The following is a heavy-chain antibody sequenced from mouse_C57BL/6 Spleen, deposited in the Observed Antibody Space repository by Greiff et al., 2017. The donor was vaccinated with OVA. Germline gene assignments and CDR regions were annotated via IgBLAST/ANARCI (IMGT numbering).Heavy chain of an antibody. CDR2: INPGSGGT. CDR3: AREETGKFAY. V-gene: IGHV1-54*01. CDR1: GYAFTNYL. Sequence: VQLQQSGAELVRPGPSVKVSCKASGYAFTNYLIEWVKQRPGQGLEWIGVINPGSGGTNYNEKFKGKATLTADKSSSTAYMQLSSLTSEDSAVYFCAREETGKFAYWGQGTLVTVSA. J-gene: IGHJ3*01. D-gene: IGHD4-1*01.